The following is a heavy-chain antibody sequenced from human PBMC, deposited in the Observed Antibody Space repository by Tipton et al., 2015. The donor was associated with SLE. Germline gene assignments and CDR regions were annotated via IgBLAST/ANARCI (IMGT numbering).Heavy chain of an antibody. CDR1: GGSISSGGYY. J-gene: IGHJ3*02. D-gene: IGHD6-19*01. CDR2: IYYSGRT. V-gene: IGHV4-31*03. CDR3: ARSGYSSGWYRGRFDI. Sequence: TLSLTCTVSGGSISSGGYYWSWVRQHPGKGLEWVGYIYYSGRTYYNPSLKSRVTISVDTSKNKFFLRLRSVTAADTAVYYCARSGYSSGWYRGRFDIWGQGTMVTVSS.